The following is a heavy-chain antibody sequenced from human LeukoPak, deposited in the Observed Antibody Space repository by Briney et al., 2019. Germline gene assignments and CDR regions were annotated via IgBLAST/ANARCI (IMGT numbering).Heavy chain of an antibody. Sequence: ASVKVSCKASGYTFTSYYMHWVRQAPGQGLEWMGIINPSGGSTSYAQKFQGRVTMTRDMSTTTVYMELSSLRSEDTAVYYCARGPHRRTYDRDNWFDPWGQGTLVTVSS. J-gene: IGHJ5*02. CDR2: INPSGGST. CDR3: ARGPHRRTYDRDNWFDP. V-gene: IGHV1-46*01. CDR1: GYTFTSYY. D-gene: IGHD3-3*01.